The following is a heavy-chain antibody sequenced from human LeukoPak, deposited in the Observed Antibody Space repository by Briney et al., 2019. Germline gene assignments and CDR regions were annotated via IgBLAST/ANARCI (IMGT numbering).Heavy chain of an antibody. CDR1: GGSISSSSYY. CDR2: IYYSGST. V-gene: IGHV4-39*01. D-gene: IGHD6-6*01. J-gene: IGHJ3*02. CDR3: ASGAAQEAFDI. Sequence: PSETLSLTCAVSGGSISSSSYYWGWIRQPPGKGLEWIGSIYYSGSTYYNPSLKSRVTISVDTSKNQFSLKLSSVTAADTAVYYCASGAAQEAFDIWGQGTMVTVSS.